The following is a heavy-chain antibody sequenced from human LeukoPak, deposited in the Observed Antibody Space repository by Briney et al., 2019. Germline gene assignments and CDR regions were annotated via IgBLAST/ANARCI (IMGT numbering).Heavy chain of an antibody. D-gene: IGHD3-22*01. Sequence: PSETLSLTCTVSGGSISSGGYYWSWIRQHPGKGLEWIGYIYYSGSTYYNPSLKSRVTISVDTSKNQFSLKLSSVTAADTAVYYCARDRDSSGYLLLDPWGQGTPVTVSS. V-gene: IGHV4-31*03. J-gene: IGHJ5*02. CDR3: ARDRDSSGYLLLDP. CDR1: GGSISSGGYY. CDR2: IYYSGST.